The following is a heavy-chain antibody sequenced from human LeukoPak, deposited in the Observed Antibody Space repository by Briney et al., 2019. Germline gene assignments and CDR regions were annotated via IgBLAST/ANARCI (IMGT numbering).Heavy chain of an antibody. CDR3: AKDPLRYCSGGSCGGVDY. D-gene: IGHD2-15*01. J-gene: IGHJ4*02. CDR2: ISYDGSNK. Sequence: GGSLRLSCAASGFSFSNYGIHWVRQAPGTGLEWVAVISYDGSNKYYADPVKGRFTISRDNSKNTLYLQMNSLRAEDTAVYYCAKDPLRYCSGGSCGGVDYWGQGTLVTVSS. V-gene: IGHV3-30*18. CDR1: GFSFSNYG.